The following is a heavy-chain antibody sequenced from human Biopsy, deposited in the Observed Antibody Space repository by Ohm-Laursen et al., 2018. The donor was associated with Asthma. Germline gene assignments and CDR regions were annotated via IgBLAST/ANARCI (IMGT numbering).Heavy chain of an antibody. D-gene: IGHD6-19*01. CDR2: IMTVFGTT. CDR1: GGTFSNFA. V-gene: IGHV1-69*01. Sequence: SSVISCKAPGGTFSNFAISWVRQAPGQGLEWLGGIMTVFGTTNYAQKFQGRVTITADESTSTAYMEVTSLRSEDTAIYYCARCQVGYSSGWSLLLKKIYYSGMDVWGQGTAVTVS. J-gene: IGHJ6*02. CDR3: ARCQVGYSSGWSLLLKKIYYSGMDV.